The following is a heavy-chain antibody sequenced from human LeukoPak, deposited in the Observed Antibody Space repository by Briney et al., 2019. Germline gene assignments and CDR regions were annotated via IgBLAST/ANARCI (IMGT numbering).Heavy chain of an antibody. Sequence: PSETLSLTCTVSGGSVSDNNFFWNWIRQPPGKGLEWIGYIYNSGSTNYNPALNSRVTISVDTSNNQFSLKLSSVIDADTAVYYCAGLEAHRPLDYWGQGTLVIVSS. V-gene: IGHV4-61*01. CDR3: AGLEAHRPLDY. CDR2: IYNSGST. CDR1: GGSVSDNNFF. J-gene: IGHJ4*02.